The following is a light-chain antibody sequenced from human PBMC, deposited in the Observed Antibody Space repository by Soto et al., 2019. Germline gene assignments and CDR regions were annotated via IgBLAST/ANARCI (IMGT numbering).Light chain of an antibody. CDR1: QSVSSSY. CDR2: GAS. V-gene: IGKV3-20*01. J-gene: IGKJ4*01. Sequence: EIVLTQSPGTLSLSPGERATLSCRASQSVSSSYLAWFQQKPGQAPRLLIYGASSRATGVTDRFSGSGSGTDFTLTISRLEPEDFAVYYCPQYGNSPFTFGGGTKLEIK. CDR3: PQYGNSPFT.